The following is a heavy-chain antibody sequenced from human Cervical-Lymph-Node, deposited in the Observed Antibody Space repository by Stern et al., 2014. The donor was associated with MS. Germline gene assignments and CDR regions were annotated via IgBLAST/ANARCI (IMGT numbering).Heavy chain of an antibody. CDR3: ARHGRSKLSSGWYSWFDP. CDR2: IYYSGST. V-gene: IGHV4-39*01. CDR1: GGSIGVGSHY. Sequence: QVQLQESGPGLVKPSETLSLTCTVSGGSIGVGSHYWGWGRQPPGKRLEWIGSIYYSGSTYYNPSLKSRLTLSVDTSKNQFSLKVNSVTAADTAVYYCARHGRSKLSSGWYSWFDPWGQGTLVTVSS. J-gene: IGHJ5*02. D-gene: IGHD6-19*01.